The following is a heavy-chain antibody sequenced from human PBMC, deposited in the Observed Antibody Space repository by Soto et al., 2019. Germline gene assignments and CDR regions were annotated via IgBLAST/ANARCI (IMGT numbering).Heavy chain of an antibody. V-gene: IGHV3-23*01. CDR2: ISGSGGST. D-gene: IGHD5-18*01. Sequence: EVQLLESGGGLVQPGGSLRLSCAASGFTFSSYAMSWVRQAPGKGLEWVSAISGSGGSTYYADSVKGRFTISRDNSKNTLYLQMNSLRAEDTAVYYCAKDLHPDTAMVTGYFDYWGQGTLVTVSS. CDR1: GFTFSSYA. CDR3: AKDLHPDTAMVTGYFDY. J-gene: IGHJ4*02.